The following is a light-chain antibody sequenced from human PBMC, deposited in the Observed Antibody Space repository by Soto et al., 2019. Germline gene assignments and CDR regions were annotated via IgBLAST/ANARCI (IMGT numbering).Light chain of an antibody. J-gene: IGLJ1*01. V-gene: IGLV2-14*03. Sequence: QSVLTQPASVSGSPGQSITISCTGTISYVGGYNYVSWYQQHPGKAPKFMIYDVSNRHSGVSNLFSGSKSGNTASLTISGLQAEEEADYYCSSYTTSNTRQIVFGTGTKVTVL. CDR2: DVS. CDR1: ISYVGGYNY. CDR3: SSYTTSNTRQIV.